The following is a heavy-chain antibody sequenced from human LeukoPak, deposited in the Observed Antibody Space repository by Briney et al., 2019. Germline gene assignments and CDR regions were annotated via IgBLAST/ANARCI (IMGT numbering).Heavy chain of an antibody. CDR1: GFSFSNYA. J-gene: IGHJ5*01. Sequence: GGSLRLSCETSGFSFSNYAMNWVRQIPGKGLEWVSSISSGSSHIYYAESMKGRLTMSRDNSKNSVTLEMTSLRVEDAAVYYCASSTHSWFGWFEFWGQGTLVTVAS. CDR2: ISSGSSHI. D-gene: IGHD3-10*01. CDR3: ASSTHSWFGWFEF. V-gene: IGHV3-21*01.